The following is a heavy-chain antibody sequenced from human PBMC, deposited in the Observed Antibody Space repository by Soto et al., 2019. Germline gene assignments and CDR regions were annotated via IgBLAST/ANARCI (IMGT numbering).Heavy chain of an antibody. Sequence: EVQLVESGGGLVKPGGSLRLSCAASGFTFSSYSMNWVRQAPGKGLEWVSSISSSSSYIFYADSVKGRFTISRDNAKNSLYLQMNSLRVEDTAVYYCARERDGTPDYWGQGTLVTVSS. V-gene: IGHV3-21*01. CDR3: ARERDGTPDY. CDR2: ISSSSSYI. J-gene: IGHJ4*02. CDR1: GFTFSSYS.